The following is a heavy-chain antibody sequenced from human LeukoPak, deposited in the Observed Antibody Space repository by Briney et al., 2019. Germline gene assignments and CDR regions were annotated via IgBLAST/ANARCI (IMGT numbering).Heavy chain of an antibody. CDR1: GGSISSYY. CDR2: IYYSGST. J-gene: IGHJ4*02. D-gene: IGHD3-22*01. Sequence: SETLSLTCTVSGGSISSYYWSWVRQPPGKGREWVGYIYYSGSTNYNPSLKSRVTISVDTSKNQFSLKLSSVTAADTAVYYCARSSDSSGYPGGYWGQGTLVTVSS. V-gene: IGHV4-59*01. CDR3: ARSSDSSGYPGGY.